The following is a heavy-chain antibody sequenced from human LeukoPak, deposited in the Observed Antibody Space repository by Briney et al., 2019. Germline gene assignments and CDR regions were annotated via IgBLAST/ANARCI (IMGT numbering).Heavy chain of an antibody. CDR1: GDSISGGDYY. J-gene: IGHJ6*02. Sequence: SETLSLTCTVSGDSISGGDYYWSWIRQPPGKDLEWIGYIYHSGSRYYNPSLKTQVSISKDASKNQFSLRLISVTAADTAIYCARATGWPKGSGTFNYYYGLDVWGQGTTVTVSS. D-gene: IGHD3-10*01. CDR3: ARATGWPKGSGTFNYYYGLDV. CDR2: IYHSGSR. V-gene: IGHV4-30-4*01.